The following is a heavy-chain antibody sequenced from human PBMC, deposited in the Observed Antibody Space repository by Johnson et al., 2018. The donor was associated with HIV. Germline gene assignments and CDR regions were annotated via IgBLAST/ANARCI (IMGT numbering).Heavy chain of an antibody. J-gene: IGHJ3*02. CDR3: AKPPSMGADAFDI. CDR2: ISYDGTKK. V-gene: IGHV3-30*18. CDR1: GFTFSSYA. D-gene: IGHD3-16*01. Sequence: QVQLVESGGGVVQPGRSLRLSCAASGFTFSSYALHWVRQAPGKGLEWVAVISYDGTKKYFADSVKGRFIISRDNSKNTLYLQMNSVRPEDAAVYYCAKPPSMGADAFDIWGQGTM.